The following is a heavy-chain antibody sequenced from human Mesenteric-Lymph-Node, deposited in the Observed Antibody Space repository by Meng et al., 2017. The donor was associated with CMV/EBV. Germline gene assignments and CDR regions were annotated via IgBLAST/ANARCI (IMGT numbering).Heavy chain of an antibody. D-gene: IGHD6-13*01. CDR2: IGSSGTAT. CDR1: KFTFSVFE. V-gene: IGHV3-48*01. CDR3: ARDRQQLLSYYYYYGMDV. Sequence: GGSLRLSCAASKFTFSVFEMHWVRQAPGRGLEWLSYIGSSGTATDYADSVKGRFTISRDNSKNSLYLQLDSLRAEDTAVYYCARDRQQLLSYYYYYGMDVWGQGTTVTVSS. J-gene: IGHJ6*02.